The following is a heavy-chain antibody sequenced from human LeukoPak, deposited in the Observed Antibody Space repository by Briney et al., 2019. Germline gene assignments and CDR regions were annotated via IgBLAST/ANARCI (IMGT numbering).Heavy chain of an antibody. V-gene: IGHV3-23*01. Sequence: GGSLRLSCTASGVTFSSHAMSWVRQAPGEGPQWVSGITGSGGSTYYAESVKGRFTTSRDNSKNTLYLQMNSLRVEDTAIYFCATRPASETYFAVFDYWGQGTLVTVSS. CDR2: ITGSGGST. D-gene: IGHD1-26*01. CDR3: ATRPASETYFAVFDY. CDR1: GVTFSSHA. J-gene: IGHJ4*02.